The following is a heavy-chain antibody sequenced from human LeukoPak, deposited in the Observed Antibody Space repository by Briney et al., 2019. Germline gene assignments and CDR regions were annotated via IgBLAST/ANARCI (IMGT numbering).Heavy chain of an antibody. D-gene: IGHD3-3*01. CDR3: ARGYDFWSGYQHYDY. CDR2: IYYSGST. Sequence: SETLSLTCTVSGGSISSYYWSWLRQPPGKGLEWIGYIYYSGSTNYNPSLKNRVTISVDTSKNQFSLKLSSLTAADTAVYYCARGYDFWSGYQHYDYWGQGTLVTVSS. CDR1: GGSISSYY. V-gene: IGHV4-59*08. J-gene: IGHJ4*02.